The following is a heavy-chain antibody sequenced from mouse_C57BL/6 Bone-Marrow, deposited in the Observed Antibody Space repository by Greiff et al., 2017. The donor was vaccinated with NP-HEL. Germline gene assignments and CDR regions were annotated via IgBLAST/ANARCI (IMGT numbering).Heavy chain of an antibody. D-gene: IGHD1-1*01. J-gene: IGHJ1*03. CDR1: GYSFTGYF. CDR2: INPYNGDT. V-gene: IGHV1-20*01. CDR3: ARTYYYGSPWYFDV. Sequence: EVKLVESGPELVKPGDSVKISCKASGYSFTGYFMNWVMQSHGKSLEWIGRINPYNGDTFYNQKFKGKATLTVDKSSSTAHMELRSLTSEDSAVYYCARTYYYGSPWYFDVWGTGTTVTVSS.